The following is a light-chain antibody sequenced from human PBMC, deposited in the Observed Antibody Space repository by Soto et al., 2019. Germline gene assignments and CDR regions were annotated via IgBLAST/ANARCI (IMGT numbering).Light chain of an antibody. Sequence: QSALTQPASVSGSPGQSITISCTGTSSDVGGYNYVSWYQQHPGKAPKLVIYEVSNRPSWVSNRFSGSKSGNTASLTISGLQPEDEADYYCNSYTSSSTLVFGGGTKVTVL. CDR2: EVS. CDR3: NSYTSSSTLV. CDR1: SSDVGGYNY. J-gene: IGLJ2*01. V-gene: IGLV2-14*01.